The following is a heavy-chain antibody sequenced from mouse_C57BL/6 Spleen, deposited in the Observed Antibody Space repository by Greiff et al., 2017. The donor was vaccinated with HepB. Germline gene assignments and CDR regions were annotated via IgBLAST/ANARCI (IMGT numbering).Heavy chain of an antibody. D-gene: IGHD1-1*01. CDR3: AREWGTTVVARRYWYFDV. V-gene: IGHV5-17*01. Sequence: EVQRVESGGGLVKPGGSLKLSCAASGFTFSDYGMHWVRQAPEKGLEWVAYISSGSSTIYYADTVKGRFTISRDNAKNTLFLQMTSLRSEDTAMYYCAREWGTTVVARRYWYFDVWGTGTTVTVSS. CDR2: ISSGSSTI. J-gene: IGHJ1*03. CDR1: GFTFSDYG.